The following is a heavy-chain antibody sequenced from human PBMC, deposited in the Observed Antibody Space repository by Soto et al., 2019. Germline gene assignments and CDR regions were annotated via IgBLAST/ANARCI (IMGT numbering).Heavy chain of an antibody. CDR1: GYTFTSYG. J-gene: IGHJ4*02. CDR3: ARAVPFESPADCDY. V-gene: IGHV1-18*04. CDR2: SSAYNGNT. Sequence: QVQLVQSGAEVKKPGASVKVSCKASGYTFTSYGISWVRQAPGQGLEWMGWSSAYNGNTNYAQKIQGRVTMTTDTSTSTAYKELRSLRSDDTAVYYCARAVPFESPADCDYWGQGTLVTVSS.